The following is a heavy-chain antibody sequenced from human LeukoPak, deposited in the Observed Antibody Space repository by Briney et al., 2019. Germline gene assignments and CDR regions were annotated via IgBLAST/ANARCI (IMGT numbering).Heavy chain of an antibody. CDR2: ISGSGGST. J-gene: IGHJ3*02. V-gene: IGHV3-23*01. Sequence: PGGSLRLSCAASGFTFSSYSMNWVRQAPGKGLEWVSVISGSGGSTYYADSVKGRFTISRDNSKNTLYLQMNSLRAEDTAVYYCARGGSYLSAFDIWGQGTMVTVSS. D-gene: IGHD1-26*01. CDR1: GFTFSSYS. CDR3: ARGGSYLSAFDI.